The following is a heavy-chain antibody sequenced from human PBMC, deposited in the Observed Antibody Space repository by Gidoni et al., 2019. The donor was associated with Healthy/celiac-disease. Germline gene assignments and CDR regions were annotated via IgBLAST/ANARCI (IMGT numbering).Heavy chain of an antibody. CDR1: GFTVRSNY. D-gene: IGHD6-13*01. CDR2: IYSGGST. CDR3: ARGARRFGIAAHRVGMDV. V-gene: IGHV3-66*02. Sequence: EVQLVESGGGLVQPGGSLRLSCAASGFTVRSNYMSWVRQAPGKGLEWVSVIYSGGSTYYADSVKGRFTISRDNSKNTLYLQMNSLRAEDTAVYYCARGARRFGIAAHRVGMDVWGQGTTVTVSS. J-gene: IGHJ6*02.